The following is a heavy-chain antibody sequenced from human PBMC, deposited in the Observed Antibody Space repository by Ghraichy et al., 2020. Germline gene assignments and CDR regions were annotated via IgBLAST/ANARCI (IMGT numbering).Heavy chain of an antibody. CDR1: GGSFNNYY. D-gene: IGHD3-10*02. CDR2: INHEGNA. V-gene: IGHV4-34*01. J-gene: IGHJ4*02. Sequence: SETLSLTCAVSGGSFNNYYWSWIRQAPGKGLEYIGDINHEGNAHYNPSLKTRVTMSVDTSKNQVSLKLSSVTAADTALYYCARDVRWFDYWGQGTLVGVSS. CDR3: ARDVRWFDY.